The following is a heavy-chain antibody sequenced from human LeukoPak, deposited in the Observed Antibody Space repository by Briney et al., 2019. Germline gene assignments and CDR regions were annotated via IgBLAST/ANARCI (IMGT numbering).Heavy chain of an antibody. J-gene: IGHJ5*02. D-gene: IGHD1-26*01. Sequence: SVKVSCKASGGTFSSYAISWVRQAPGQGREWMGGIIPIFGTANYAQKFQGRVTITTDESTSTAYMELSSLRSEDTAVYYCARTGDSGSYENWFDPWGQGTLVTVSS. CDR2: IIPIFGTA. CDR3: ARTGDSGSYENWFDP. CDR1: GGTFSSYA. V-gene: IGHV1-69*05.